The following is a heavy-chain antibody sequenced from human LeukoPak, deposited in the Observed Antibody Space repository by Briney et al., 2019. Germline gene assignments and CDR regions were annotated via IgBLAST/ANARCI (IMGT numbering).Heavy chain of an antibody. CDR3: ARGTRSAAWYFDL. J-gene: IGHJ2*01. CDR1: GGSFSGYY. V-gene: IGHV4-34*01. CDR2: INHSGST. Sequence: SETLSLTCAVYGGSFSGYYWSWIRQSPGKGLEWIGEINHSGSTNYNPSLKSRVTISVDTSKNQFSLKLSSVTAADTAVYYCARGTRSAAWYFDLWGRGTLVTVSS. D-gene: IGHD3-10*01.